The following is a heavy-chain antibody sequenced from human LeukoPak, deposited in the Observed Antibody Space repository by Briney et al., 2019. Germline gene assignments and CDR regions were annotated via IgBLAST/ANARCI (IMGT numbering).Heavy chain of an antibody. CDR1: GFTFSSYE. Sequence: GGSLRLSCAASGFTFSSYEMNWVRQAPGKGLEWVSYISSSGSTIYYADSVKGRFTISRDNAKNSLYLQMNSLRAEDTALYYCARGAMVRGVLPREDYYYYMDVWGKGTTVTVSS. V-gene: IGHV3-48*03. CDR3: ARGAMVRGVLPREDYYYYMDV. D-gene: IGHD3-10*01. CDR2: ISSSGSTI. J-gene: IGHJ6*03.